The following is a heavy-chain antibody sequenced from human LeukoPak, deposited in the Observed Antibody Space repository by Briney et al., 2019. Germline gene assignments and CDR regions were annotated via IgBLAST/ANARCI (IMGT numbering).Heavy chain of an antibody. Sequence: SETLSLTCAVYGVSFSGYYWSWIRQPPGKGLEWIGEINHSGSTNYNPSLKSRVTISVDTSKNQFPLKLSSVTAADTAVYYCARKTHYYDSSGYYSKFDYWGQGTLVTVSS. CDR1: GVSFSGYY. CDR3: ARKTHYYDSSGYYSKFDY. CDR2: INHSGST. V-gene: IGHV4-34*01. D-gene: IGHD3-22*01. J-gene: IGHJ4*02.